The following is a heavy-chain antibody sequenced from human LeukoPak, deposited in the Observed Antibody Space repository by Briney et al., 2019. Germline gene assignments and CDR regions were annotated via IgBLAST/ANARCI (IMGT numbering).Heavy chain of an antibody. CDR3: ARAVPAAMANFDY. CDR2: ISSSSSYI. CDR1: GFTFSSYS. V-gene: IGHV3-21*01. Sequence: GSLRLSCAASGFTFSSYSMSWVRQAPGKGLEWVSSISSSSSYIYYADSVKGRFTISRDNAKNSLYLQMNSLRAEDTAVYYCARAVPAAMANFDYWGQGTLVAVSS. J-gene: IGHJ4*02. D-gene: IGHD2-2*01.